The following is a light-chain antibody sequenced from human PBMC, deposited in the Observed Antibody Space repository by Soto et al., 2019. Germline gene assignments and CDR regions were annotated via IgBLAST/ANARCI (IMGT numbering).Light chain of an antibody. J-gene: IGKJ3*01. CDR2: GAS. CDR1: QSVYSSY. CDR3: QQYGSSPVT. Sequence: EIVLTQSPGTLSLSPGERATLSCRASQSVYSSYLAWYQQKPGQAPRLLIYGASNRATGIPDRFSGSGSETEFPLTISRLEPEEFGVYYCQQYGSSPVTFGPGTRVDIK. V-gene: IGKV3-20*01.